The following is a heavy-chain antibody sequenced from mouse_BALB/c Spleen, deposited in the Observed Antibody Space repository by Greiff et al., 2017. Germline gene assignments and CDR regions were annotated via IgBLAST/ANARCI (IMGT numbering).Heavy chain of an antibody. D-gene: IGHD2-4*01. CDR3: ARKAMITTFYAMDY. CDR1: GFSLSRYS. J-gene: IGHJ4*01. CDR2: IWGGGST. Sequence: VQGVESGPGLVAPSQSLSITCTVSGFSLSRYSVHWVRQPPGKGLEWLGMIWGGGSTDYNSALKSRLSISKDNSKSQVFLKMNSLQTDDTAMYYCARKAMITTFYAMDYWGQGTSVTVSS. V-gene: IGHV2-6-4*01.